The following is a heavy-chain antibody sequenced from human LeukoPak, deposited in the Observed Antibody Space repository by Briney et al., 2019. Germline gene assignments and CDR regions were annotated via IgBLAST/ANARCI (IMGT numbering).Heavy chain of an antibody. Sequence: GGSLRLSCAASGFTFSSYGMHWVRQAPGKGLEWVAVISYDGSNKYYADSVKGRFTISRDNSKNTLCLQMNSLRAEDTAVYYCAREAGSSSSWYMDYWGQGTLVTVSS. CDR2: ISYDGSNK. CDR1: GFTFSSYG. CDR3: AREAGSSSSWYMDY. D-gene: IGHD6-13*01. J-gene: IGHJ4*02. V-gene: IGHV3-30*03.